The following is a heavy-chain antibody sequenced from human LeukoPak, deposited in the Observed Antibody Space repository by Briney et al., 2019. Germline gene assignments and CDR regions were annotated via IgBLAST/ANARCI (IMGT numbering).Heavy chain of an antibody. D-gene: IGHD3-22*01. Sequence: SETLSLTCTVSGGSISSYYWSWIRQPPGKGLEWIGYIYYSGSTNYNPSLKSRVTISVDTSKNQFSLKLSSVTAADTAVYYCARSNYDSSGLGYWGQGTLVTVSS. CDR2: IYYSGST. J-gene: IGHJ4*02. V-gene: IGHV4-59*08. CDR1: GGSISSYY. CDR3: ARSNYDSSGLGY.